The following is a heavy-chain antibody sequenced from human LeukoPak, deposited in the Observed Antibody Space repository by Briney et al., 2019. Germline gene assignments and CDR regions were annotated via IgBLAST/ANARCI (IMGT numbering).Heavy chain of an antibody. CDR2: IKQDGSEK. D-gene: IGHD3-10*02. CDR3: AELGITMIGGV. CDR1: GFMFSSRDW. V-gene: IGHV3-7*01. J-gene: IGHJ6*04. Sequence: GGSLRLSCVAPGFMFSSRDWMTWVRQAPGKGLEWVANIKQDGSEKNYVDSVKGRFTISRDNAKNSVDLQMNSLRVEDTAVYYCAELGITMIGGVWGKGTTVTVSS.